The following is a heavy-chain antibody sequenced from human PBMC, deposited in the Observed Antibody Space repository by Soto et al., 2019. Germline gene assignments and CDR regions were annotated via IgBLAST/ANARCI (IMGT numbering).Heavy chain of an antibody. Sequence: QVQLVQSGAEVKKPGSSVKVSCKASGGTFSSYTISWVRQAPVQGLEWMGRLIPILGIANYAQKFHGRVTITADKYTSTAYMELRSLRSEDRAVYYFSIANQRRYCSGGSCQNYYYDDMDVWGKGTTVTVSS. J-gene: IGHJ6*03. D-gene: IGHD2-15*01. CDR1: GGTFSSYT. CDR2: LIPILGIA. V-gene: IGHV1-69*02. CDR3: SIANQRRYCSGGSCQNYYYDDMDV.